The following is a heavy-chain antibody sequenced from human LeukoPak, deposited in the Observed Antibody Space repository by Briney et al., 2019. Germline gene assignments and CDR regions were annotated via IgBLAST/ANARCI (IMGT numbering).Heavy chain of an antibody. D-gene: IGHD6-13*01. CDR2: IYTSGST. CDR1: GGSISSYY. Sequence: PSETLSLTCTVSGGSISSYYWTWMRQPAGKGLEWIGRIYTSGSTNYNPSLKSRVTMSVDTSKNQFSLKLRSVTAADTAVYYCAREESNSWYLLEYWGLGTLVTVSS. V-gene: IGHV4-4*07. J-gene: IGHJ4*02. CDR3: AREESNSWYLLEY.